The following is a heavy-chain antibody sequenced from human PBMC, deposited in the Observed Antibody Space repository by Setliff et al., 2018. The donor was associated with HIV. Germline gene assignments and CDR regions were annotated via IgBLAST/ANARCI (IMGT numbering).Heavy chain of an antibody. CDR3: ARLRSELGVFDY. D-gene: IGHD1-26*01. J-gene: IGHJ4*02. CDR1: GGSISSDY. Sequence: NPSETLSLTCTVSGGSISSDYWSWIRQPPGKGLEWIGYVYHSGSTNYNPSLKSRVTISVDTSKNPFSMKLRSVTAADTAVYYCARLRSELGVFDYWVQGTLVTVSS. CDR2: VYHSGST. V-gene: IGHV4-59*08.